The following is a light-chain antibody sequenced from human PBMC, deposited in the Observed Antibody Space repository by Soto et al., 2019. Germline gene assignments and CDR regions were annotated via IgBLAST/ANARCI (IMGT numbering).Light chain of an antibody. CDR1: SSDVGGYNY. Sequence: QSALTQPRSVSGSPGQSVTISCTGTSSDVGGYNYVSWYQQHPGKAPKLMIYDVSKRPSGVPDRFSGSKSGSTASLTISGLPAEDEADYYCCSYAGSYTVFGGGTKLTVL. CDR2: DVS. V-gene: IGLV2-11*01. CDR3: CSYAGSYTV. J-gene: IGLJ3*02.